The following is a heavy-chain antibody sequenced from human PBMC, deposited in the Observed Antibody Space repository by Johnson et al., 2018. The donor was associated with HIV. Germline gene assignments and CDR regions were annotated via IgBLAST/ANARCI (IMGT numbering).Heavy chain of an antibody. J-gene: IGHJ3*02. D-gene: IGHD6-19*01. CDR2: ISYDGSEK. V-gene: IGHV3-30*18. CDR3: AKLAIDYSGAWYGLTFDI. CDR1: GFTFTFYA. Sequence: QVQLVESGGGVVQPGRSLRLSCAASGFTFTFYAMHWVRQAPGKGLEWVAVISYDGSEKNYLDSVKGRFTISRDNSKNTLFLQMHSLRAEDSAVYYCAKLAIDYSGAWYGLTFDIWGQGTMVTVSS.